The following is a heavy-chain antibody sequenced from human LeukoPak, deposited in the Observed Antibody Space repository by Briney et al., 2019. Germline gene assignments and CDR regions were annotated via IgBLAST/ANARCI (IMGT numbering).Heavy chain of an antibody. J-gene: IGHJ5*02. CDR2: MNPNSGNT. V-gene: IGHV1-8*01. D-gene: IGHD3-10*01. Sequence: ASVKVSCKASGYTFTSYDINWVRQATGQGLEWMGWMNPNSGNTGYAQKFQGRVTMTRNTSISTAYMELSSLRSEDTAVYYCAKDGRTYDYDSGYSRFDPWGQGTLVTVSS. CDR3: AKDGRTYDYDSGYSRFDP. CDR1: GYTFTSYD.